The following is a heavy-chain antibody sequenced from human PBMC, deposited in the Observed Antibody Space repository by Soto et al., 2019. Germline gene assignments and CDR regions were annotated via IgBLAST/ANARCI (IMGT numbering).Heavy chain of an antibody. Sequence: EVQLLESGGNLVQPGGSLRLSCAASGFMFSSYAMSWVRQAPGKGLEWVSTVGVSGATTYYTDSVKGRFTISRDNSNNTLFLQMHSLRAEDTAIYYCAKFRAGLGSQTDSWGQGTLITVSS. J-gene: IGHJ4*02. D-gene: IGHD3-10*01. CDR2: VGVSGATT. CDR3: AKFRAGLGSQTDS. V-gene: IGHV3-23*01. CDR1: GFMFSSYA.